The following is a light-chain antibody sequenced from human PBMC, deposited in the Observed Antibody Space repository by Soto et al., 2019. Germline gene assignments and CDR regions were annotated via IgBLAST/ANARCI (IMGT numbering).Light chain of an antibody. V-gene: IGKV1-33*01. CDR2: DAS. CDR1: QDITNS. J-gene: IGKJ4*01. CDR3: QQYDHLSLT. Sequence: DIQMTQSPSSLSASVGDRVTITFQASQDITNSLNWYQQRPGKAPNLLIFDASNLDAGVPSRFSGSGSGTYFTFTIHSLQPEDVATYYCQQYDHLSLTFGGGTKVDIK.